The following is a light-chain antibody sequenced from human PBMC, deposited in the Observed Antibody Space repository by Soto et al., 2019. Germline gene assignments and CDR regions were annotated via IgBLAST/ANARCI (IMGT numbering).Light chain of an antibody. J-gene: IGLJ1*01. Sequence: QSALTQPASVSASPGQSITISCTGTSSDVGAYNYVSWYQQHPGKAPKLMIYDVSNRPSGVSNRFSGSKSGNTASLTISWLQAEDEADYYCSSYTSSSTRVFGTGTKLTVL. V-gene: IGLV2-14*01. CDR1: SSDVGAYNY. CDR2: DVS. CDR3: SSYTSSSTRV.